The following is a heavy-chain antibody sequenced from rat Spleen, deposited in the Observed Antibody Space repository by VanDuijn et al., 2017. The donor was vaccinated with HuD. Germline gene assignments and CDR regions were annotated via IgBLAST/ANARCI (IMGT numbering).Heavy chain of an antibody. D-gene: IGHD1-2*01. CDR2: ISTGGGKT. CDR1: GFTFNNYY. CDR3: TTYPFSY. Sequence: EVQLVESGGGLVQPGRSMKLSCAASGFTFNNYYMAWVRQAPTKGLEWVASISTGGGKTYYRDSVKGRFTISRDNAKSTLYLQMDSLRSEDTATYYSTTYPFSYWGQGTLVTVSS. J-gene: IGHJ3*01. V-gene: IGHV5-25*01.